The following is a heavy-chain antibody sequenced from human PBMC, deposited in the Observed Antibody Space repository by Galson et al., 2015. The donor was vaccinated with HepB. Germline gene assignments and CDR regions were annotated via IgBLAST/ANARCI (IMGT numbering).Heavy chain of an antibody. J-gene: IGHJ4*02. CDR1: GYTFTTYT. CDR2: VNTANGYT. D-gene: IGHD4-23*01. V-gene: IGHV1-3*04. Sequence: SVKVSCKASGYTFTTYTIHWVRQAPGQNLEWMGWVNTANGYTRYSQDFQGRVTITRDTSASTAYMELSNLRSEDTAVYYCARQVYRGNPGDYWGQGTLVSVSS. CDR3: ARQVYRGNPGDY.